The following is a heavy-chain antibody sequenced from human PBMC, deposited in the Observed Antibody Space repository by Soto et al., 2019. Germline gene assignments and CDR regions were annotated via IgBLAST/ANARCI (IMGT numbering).Heavy chain of an antibody. Sequence: QVQLVQSGAEVKKPGSSVKVSCTASGGTFSSYAISWVRQAPGQGLEWMGGIIPIFGTANYAQKFQGRVTITADESTSTAYMELSSLRSEDTAVYYCSGAVLRFQKVYYGMDVWGQGTTVTVSS. J-gene: IGHJ6*02. CDR2: IIPIFGTA. CDR3: SGAVLRFQKVYYGMDV. CDR1: GGTFSSYA. D-gene: IGHD3-3*01. V-gene: IGHV1-69*01.